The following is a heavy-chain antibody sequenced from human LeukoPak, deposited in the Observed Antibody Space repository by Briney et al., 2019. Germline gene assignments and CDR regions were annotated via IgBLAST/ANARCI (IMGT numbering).Heavy chain of an antibody. D-gene: IGHD3-10*01. CDR1: GGTFSSYA. CDR3: ARDVLPRGFDP. CDR2: IIPIFGIA. V-gene: IGHV1-69*04. J-gene: IGHJ5*02. Sequence: GSSVKVSCKASGGTFSSYAISWVRQAPGQGLEWMGRIIPIFGIANYAQKFQGRVTITADKSTSTAYMELSSLRSEDTAVYHCARDVLPRGFDPWGQGTLVTVSS.